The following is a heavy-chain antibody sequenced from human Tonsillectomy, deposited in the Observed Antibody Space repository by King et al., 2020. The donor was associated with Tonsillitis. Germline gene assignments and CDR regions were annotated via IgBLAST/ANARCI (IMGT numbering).Heavy chain of an antibody. CDR1: GGSISSSSYY. J-gene: IGHJ4*02. Sequence: QLQESGPGLVKPSETLSLTCTVSGGSISSSSYYWGWIRQPPGQGLEWIGSIYYSGSTYYNPSLKSRVTISVDTSKNQFSLKLSSVTAADTAVYYCASDSSGPLSGFDYWGQGTLVTVSS. V-gene: IGHV4-39*01. CDR2: IYYSGST. D-gene: IGHD6-19*01. CDR3: ASDSSGPLSGFDY.